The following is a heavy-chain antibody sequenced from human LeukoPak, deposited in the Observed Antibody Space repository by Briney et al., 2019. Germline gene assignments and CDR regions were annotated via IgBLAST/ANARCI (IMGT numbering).Heavy chain of an antibody. Sequence: AGGSLRLSCAASGFTFSGSAMHWVRQASGKGLEWVGRIRSKANSYATAYAASVTGRFTISRDDSKNTAYLQMNSLKTEDTAVYYCTRHEYYYDSSGYTQYGDYWGQGTLVTVSS. CDR1: GFTFSGSA. CDR2: IRSKANSYAT. D-gene: IGHD3-22*01. J-gene: IGHJ4*02. CDR3: TRHEYYYDSSGYTQYGDY. V-gene: IGHV3-73*01.